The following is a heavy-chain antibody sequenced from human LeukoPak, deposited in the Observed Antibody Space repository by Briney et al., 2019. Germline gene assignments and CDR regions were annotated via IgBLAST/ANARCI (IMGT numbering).Heavy chain of an antibody. J-gene: IGHJ3*02. CDR1: GFTFSSYS. CDR2: ISSSSSTI. D-gene: IGHD2-15*01. Sequence: PGGSLRLSCAASGFTFSSYSMNWVRQAPGKGLEWVSYISSSSSTIYYADSVKGRFTISRDNAKNSLYLQMNSLRAEDTAVYYCARAGGGSRSGAFDIWGQGTMVTVSS. V-gene: IGHV3-48*01. CDR3: ARAGGGSRSGAFDI.